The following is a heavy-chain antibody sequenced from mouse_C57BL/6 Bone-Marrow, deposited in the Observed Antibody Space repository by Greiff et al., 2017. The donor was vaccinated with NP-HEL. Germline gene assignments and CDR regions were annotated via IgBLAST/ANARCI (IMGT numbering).Heavy chain of an antibody. J-gene: IGHJ2*01. Sequence: DVKLVESGGGLVQPGESLKLSCESNEYEFPSHDMSWVRKTPEKRLELVAAINSDGGSTYYPDTMERRFIISRANTKKTLYLQMSSLRSEDTALYYWARALYYDYDVGNYFDYWGQGTTLTVSS. CDR1: EYEFPSHD. CDR2: INSDGGST. V-gene: IGHV5-2*01. D-gene: IGHD2-4*01. CDR3: ARALYYDYDVGNYFDY.